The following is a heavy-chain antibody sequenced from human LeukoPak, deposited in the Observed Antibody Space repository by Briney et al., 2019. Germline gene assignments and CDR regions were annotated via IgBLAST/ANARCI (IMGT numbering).Heavy chain of an antibody. D-gene: IGHD3-22*01. J-gene: IGHJ4*02. CDR1: GFTFSSYA. V-gene: IGHV3-48*01. CDR3: ARGAYYYEG. CDR2: ISSSSSTI. Sequence: GGSLRLSCAASGFTFSSYAMSWVRQAPGKGLEWVSYISSSSSTIYYADSVKGRFTISRDNAKNSLYLQMNSLRAEDTAVYYCARGAYYYEGWGQGTLVTVSS.